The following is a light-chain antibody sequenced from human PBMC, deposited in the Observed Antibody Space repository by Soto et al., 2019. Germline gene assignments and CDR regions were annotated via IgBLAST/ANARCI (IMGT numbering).Light chain of an antibody. Sequence: QSVLTQPASVSGSPGQSITISCTGTSSDVGGYNYVSWYQQHPGKAPKLMIYEVSNRPSGVSNRFSGSKSGNTASLTISGLQAEDEADYYCSSYTSSSLYVFGTGKKVIVL. CDR3: SSYTSSSLYV. CDR2: EVS. V-gene: IGLV2-14*01. J-gene: IGLJ1*01. CDR1: SSDVGGYNY.